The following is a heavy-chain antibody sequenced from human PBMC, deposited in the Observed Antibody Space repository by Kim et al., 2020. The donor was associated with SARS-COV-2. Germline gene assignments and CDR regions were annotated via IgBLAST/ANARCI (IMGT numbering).Heavy chain of an antibody. V-gene: IGHV1-58*01. CDR3: AAPSNYYDSSGYYLNYDAVDL. Sequence: SVKVSCKASGFTFTSSAVQWVRQARGQRLEWIGWIVVGSGNTNYAQKFQERVTITRDMSTSTAYMELSSLRSEDTAVYYCAAPSNYYDSSGYYLNYDAVDLWGQGTMVTVSS. CDR1: GFTFTSSA. D-gene: IGHD3-22*01. J-gene: IGHJ3*01. CDR2: IVVGSGNT.